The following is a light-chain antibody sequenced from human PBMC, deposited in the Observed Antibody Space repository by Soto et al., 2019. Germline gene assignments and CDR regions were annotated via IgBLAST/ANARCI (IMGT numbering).Light chain of an antibody. V-gene: IGKV3-15*01. CDR1: RSVSSN. J-gene: IGKJ4*01. Sequence: EIVMTQSPATLSVSPGERATLSCRASRSVSSNLAWYQQKPGQAPRLLMYGASTRATGIPARFSGSGSGTEFTLTISSLQSEDFAVYYCQQYTPALTFGGGTKVEIK. CDR3: QQYTPALT. CDR2: GAS.